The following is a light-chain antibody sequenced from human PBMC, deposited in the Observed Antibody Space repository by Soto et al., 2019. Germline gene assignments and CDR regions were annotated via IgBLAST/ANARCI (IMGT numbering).Light chain of an antibody. CDR2: LNSDGSH. V-gene: IGLV4-69*01. CDR3: QILGSGIHGV. J-gene: IGLJ2*01. Sequence: QPVLTQSPSASASLGASVKLTCTLSSGHSSYAIAWHQQQPEKGPQYLMRLNSDGSHSQGDGIPDRFSGSSSGAERCLTISCLQYEYEAGYYCQILGSGIHGVFGGGTQLPVL. CDR1: SGHSSYA.